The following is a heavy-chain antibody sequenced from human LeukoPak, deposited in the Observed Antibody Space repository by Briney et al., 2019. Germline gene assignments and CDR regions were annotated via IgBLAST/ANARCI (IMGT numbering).Heavy chain of an antibody. D-gene: IGHD2-15*01. J-gene: IGHJ4*02. CDR3: AVVAATYYFDY. Sequence: ASVKVSCKASGYTFTSYYMHWVRQAPGQGLEWMGIINPSGGSTNYAQKLQGRVTMTTDTSTSTAYMELRSLRSDDTAVYYCAVVAATYYFDYWGQGTLVTVSS. V-gene: IGHV1-46*03. CDR2: INPSGGST. CDR1: GYTFTSYY.